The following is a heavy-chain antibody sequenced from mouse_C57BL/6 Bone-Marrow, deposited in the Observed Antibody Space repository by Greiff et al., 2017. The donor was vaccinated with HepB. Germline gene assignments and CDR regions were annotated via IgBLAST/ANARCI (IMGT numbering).Heavy chain of an antibody. D-gene: IGHD2-3*01. Sequence: QVHVKQPGAELVKPGASVKLSCKASGYTFTSYWMHWVKQRPGQGLEWIGMIHPNSGSTNYNEKFKSKATLTVDKSSSTAYMQLSSLTSEDSAVYYCAWDDGVYFDYWGQGTTLTVSS. CDR1: GYTFTSYW. V-gene: IGHV1-64*01. CDR2: IHPNSGST. CDR3: AWDDGVYFDY. J-gene: IGHJ2*01.